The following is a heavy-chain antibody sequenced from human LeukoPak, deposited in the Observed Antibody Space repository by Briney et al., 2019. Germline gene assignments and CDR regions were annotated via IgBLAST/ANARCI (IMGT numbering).Heavy chain of an antibody. V-gene: IGHV3-23*01. Sequence: PGGSLRLSCVASGITYEDYAFSWVRQAPGKGLEWVSVISGGGRSTSYADSLRGRSTISRDNSKNTLYLQMNSLRAEDTAVYYCAQLDVLRSDYFESWGQGTLVTVSS. D-gene: IGHD3-22*01. CDR3: AQLDVLRSDYFES. J-gene: IGHJ4*02. CDR2: ISGGGRST. CDR1: GITYEDYA.